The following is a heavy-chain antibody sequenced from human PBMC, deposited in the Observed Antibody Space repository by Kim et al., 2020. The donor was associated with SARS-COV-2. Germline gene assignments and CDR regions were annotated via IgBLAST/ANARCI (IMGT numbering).Heavy chain of an antibody. CDR2: ISSSSSYI. CDR1: GFTFSSYS. J-gene: IGHJ6*02. V-gene: IGHV3-21*01. D-gene: IGHD4-17*01. CDR3: ARASYGDYLGYYYGMDV. Sequence: GGSLRLSCAASGFTFSSYSMNWVRQAPGKGLEWVSSISSSSSYIYYADSVKGRFTISRDNAKNSLYLQMNSLRAEDTAVYYCARASYGDYLGYYYGMDVWGQGTTVTVSS.